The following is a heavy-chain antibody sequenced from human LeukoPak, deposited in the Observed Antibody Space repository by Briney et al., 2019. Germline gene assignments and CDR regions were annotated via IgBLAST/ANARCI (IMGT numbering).Heavy chain of an antibody. Sequence: ASVKVSCKASGYTFTGYYMHWVRQAPGQGLEWMGWNNPNSGGTNYAQKFQGLVTMTRDTSISTAYMELSRLRSDDTAVYYCARLAVAGYYFDYWGQGTLVTVSS. D-gene: IGHD6-19*01. CDR2: NNPNSGGT. CDR3: ARLAVAGYYFDY. V-gene: IGHV1-2*04. J-gene: IGHJ4*02. CDR1: GYTFTGYY.